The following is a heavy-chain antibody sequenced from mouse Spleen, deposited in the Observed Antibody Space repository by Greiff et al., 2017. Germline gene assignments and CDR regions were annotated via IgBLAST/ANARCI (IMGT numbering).Heavy chain of an antibody. CDR3: ARLTTVVADY. CDR2: ISSGSSTI. Sequence: EVKLVESGGGLVKPGGSLKLSCAASGFTFSDYGMHWVRQAPEKGLEWVAYISSGSSTIYYADTVKGRFTISRDNAKNTLFLQMTSLRSEDTAMYYCARLTTVVADYWGQGTTLTVSP. V-gene: IGHV5-17*01. J-gene: IGHJ2*01. CDR1: GFTFSDYG. D-gene: IGHD1-1*01.